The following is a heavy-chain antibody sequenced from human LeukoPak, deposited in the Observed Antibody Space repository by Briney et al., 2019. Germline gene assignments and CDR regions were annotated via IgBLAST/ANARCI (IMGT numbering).Heavy chain of an antibody. CDR3: ARDRDEYGYFDY. V-gene: IGHV4-30-4*01. J-gene: IGHJ4*02. CDR1: GGSISSGDYY. Sequence: PSQTLSLTCTVSGGSISSGDYYWSWIRQPPGKGLEWIGYIYYSGSTYYNPSLKSRVTISVDTSKNQFSLKLSSVTAADTAVYYCARDRDEYGYFDYWGQGTLVTVSS. CDR2: IYYSGST. D-gene: IGHD2/OR15-2a*01.